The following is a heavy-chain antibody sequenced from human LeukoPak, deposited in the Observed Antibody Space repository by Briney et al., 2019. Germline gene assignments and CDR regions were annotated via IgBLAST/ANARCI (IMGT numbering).Heavy chain of an antibody. Sequence: PSETLCLTCAVYGGSFSGYYWSWIRQPPGKGLEWIGEINHSGSTNYNPSLKSRVTISVDTSKNQFSLKLSSVTAADTAVYYCARGSHFVYYYDSSGYYYDYWGQGTLVTVSS. V-gene: IGHV4-34*01. J-gene: IGHJ4*02. CDR1: GGSFSGYY. D-gene: IGHD3-22*01. CDR2: INHSGST. CDR3: ARGSHFVYYYDSSGYYYDY.